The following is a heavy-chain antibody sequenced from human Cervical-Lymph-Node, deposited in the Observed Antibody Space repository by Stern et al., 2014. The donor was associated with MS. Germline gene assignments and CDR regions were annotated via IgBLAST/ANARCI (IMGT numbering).Heavy chain of an antibody. CDR2: IYPGDSET. CDR1: GYRFTSNW. Sequence: EVQLEESGAEVKKPGESLRISCEVSGYRFTSNWIGWVRQMPGKGLEWMGIIYPGDSETRYSPSFQGQVTILVDKSNTPAYLQWSSLKASDTAIYYCARRGNGYMGIDYWGQGTLVTVSS. J-gene: IGHJ4*02. D-gene: IGHD5-24*01. V-gene: IGHV5-51*03. CDR3: ARRGNGYMGIDY.